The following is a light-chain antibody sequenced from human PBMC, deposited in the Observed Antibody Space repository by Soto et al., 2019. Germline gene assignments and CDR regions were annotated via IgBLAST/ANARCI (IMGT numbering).Light chain of an antibody. V-gene: IGKV3-20*01. CDR1: QSVSNNY. Sequence: EIVLRQSPVTLSLSPGERATLSCRASQSVSNNYLAWYQQKPGQAPRLLIYGASSRATGIPDRFSGSGSGTDFTLTISRLEPEDFAVYYCQQYGSSPLTFGRGTKVDIK. CDR2: GAS. CDR3: QQYGSSPLT. J-gene: IGKJ4*01.